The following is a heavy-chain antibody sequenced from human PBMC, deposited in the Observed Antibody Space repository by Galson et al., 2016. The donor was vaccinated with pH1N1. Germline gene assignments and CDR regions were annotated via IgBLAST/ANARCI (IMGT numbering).Heavy chain of an antibody. V-gene: IGHV1-69*13. CDR1: GGTFGSYG. Sequence: SVKVSCKASGGTFGSYGINWVRQAPGQGLEWMGGIIPIFGTAKYAQNFQGRVTITAEESTTTAYMELSSLRSEDTAVYYCAREDYYDTDLSDWYFDLWGRGTLLTVSS. CDR2: IIPIFGTA. D-gene: IGHD3-22*01. CDR3: AREDYYDTDLSDWYFDL. J-gene: IGHJ2*01.